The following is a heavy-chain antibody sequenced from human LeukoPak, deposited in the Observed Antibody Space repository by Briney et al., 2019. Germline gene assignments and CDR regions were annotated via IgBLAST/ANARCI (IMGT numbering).Heavy chain of an antibody. CDR1: GYTFTGYY. Sequence: WASVTLSCKASGYTFTGYYIHWVRQAPGQGREWMGWINPNSGDTNYAQKFQGEVTMTRDTSISTAYMQLSRLRSDDTAVYYCARGVTGIYYYYYMDVWGKGTTVTVSS. J-gene: IGHJ6*03. V-gene: IGHV1-2*02. D-gene: IGHD3-10*01. CDR3: ARGVTGIYYYYYMDV. CDR2: INPNSGDT.